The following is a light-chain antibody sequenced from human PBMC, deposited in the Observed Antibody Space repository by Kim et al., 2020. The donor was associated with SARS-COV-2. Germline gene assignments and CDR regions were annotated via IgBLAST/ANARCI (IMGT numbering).Light chain of an antibody. CDR1: SSNIGSNY. V-gene: IGLV1-47*01. CDR3: ASWDDSLSGVI. J-gene: IGLJ2*01. CDR2: RNN. Sequence: QSVLTQPPSASGTPGQSVTISCSGISSNIGSNYVYWYQQFPGTAPKLLIYRNNLRPSGVPDLFSGSKSGTSASLAISGLRSEDEADYYCASWDDSLSGVIFGGGTQLTVL.